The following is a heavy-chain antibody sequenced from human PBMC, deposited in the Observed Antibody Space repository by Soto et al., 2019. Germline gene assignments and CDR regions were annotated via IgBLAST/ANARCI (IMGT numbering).Heavy chain of an antibody. J-gene: IGHJ4*02. CDR2: IYWDDDK. CDR1: GFSLNTGGVG. Sequence: QITLKESGPTVVKPTQTLTLTCSLSGFSLNTGGVGVGWIRQPPGKALEWLAVIYWDDDKSWNPSLRDRLTINREASDDEVVLKVTNTEPVDTGTYYCARRRGGFGGGWTTPYFDYWGQGTLVTVSS. V-gene: IGHV2-5*02. D-gene: IGHD6-19*01. CDR3: ARRRGGFGGGWTTPYFDY.